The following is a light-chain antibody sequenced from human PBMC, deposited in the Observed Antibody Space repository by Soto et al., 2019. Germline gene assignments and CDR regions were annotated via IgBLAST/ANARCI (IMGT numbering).Light chain of an antibody. J-gene: IGKJ3*01. Sequence: IVLTQSPDTLSLSPGETATLSCRASQSVTGRYLAWYQQKPGLAPRLLLYNASSRATGIPDRFSGSGSGTDFSLTVSRLEPEDFAVYYCQQFVSSPFTFGPGTKVHI. CDR2: NAS. V-gene: IGKV3-20*01. CDR3: QQFVSSPFT. CDR1: QSVTGRY.